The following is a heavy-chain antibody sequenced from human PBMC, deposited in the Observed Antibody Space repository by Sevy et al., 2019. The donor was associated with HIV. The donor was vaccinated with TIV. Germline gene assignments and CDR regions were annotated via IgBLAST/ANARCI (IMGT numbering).Heavy chain of an antibody. Sequence: SETLSLTCTVSGGSIRSQSHYWAWIRQSPGKGLEWIASIYYTGSSYYNLSLRGRVTISVDPSKAQISLKLTSVTAADTAVYFCARQVRFSGVIINHFDYWGHGTLVTVSS. D-gene: IGHD3-3*01. V-gene: IGHV4-39*01. CDR2: IYYTGSS. CDR1: GGSIRSQSHY. CDR3: ARQVRFSGVIINHFDY. J-gene: IGHJ4*01.